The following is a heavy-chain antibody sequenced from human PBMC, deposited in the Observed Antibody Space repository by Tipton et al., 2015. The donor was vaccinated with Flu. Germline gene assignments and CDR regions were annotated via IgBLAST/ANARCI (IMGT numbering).Heavy chain of an antibody. Sequence: QVQLVQSGAEVKKPGASVKVSCKASGYTFTSYDINWVRQAPGQGLEWMGWINPNSGGTNYAQKFQGRVTMTRDTSISTAYMELSRLRSDDTAVYYCARGGEYYDFWSGYYPTDYWGQGTLVTVSS. CDR3: ARGGEYYDFWSGYYPTDY. CDR1: GYTFTSYD. J-gene: IGHJ4*02. V-gene: IGHV1-2*02. CDR2: INPNSGGT. D-gene: IGHD3-3*01.